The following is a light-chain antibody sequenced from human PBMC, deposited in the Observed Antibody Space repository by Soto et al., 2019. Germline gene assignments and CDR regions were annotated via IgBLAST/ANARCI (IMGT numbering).Light chain of an antibody. CDR1: QTISSW. CDR2: KAS. J-gene: IGKJ1*01. Sequence: MNQSASTLSGYVGDRVTITCRASQTISSWLAWYQQKPGKVPKLLIYKASTLKSGVPSRFSGSGSGTEFTLTISSLQPDDFAPYYCPQAYNYPCPFGQGTKVDIK. CDR3: PQAYNYPCP. V-gene: IGKV1-5*03.